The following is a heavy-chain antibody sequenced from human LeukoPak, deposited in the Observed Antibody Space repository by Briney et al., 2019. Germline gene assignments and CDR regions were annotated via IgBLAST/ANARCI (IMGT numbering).Heavy chain of an antibody. CDR3: ARGKYGDWYFDY. CDR2: INPSAGNT. V-gene: IGHV1-46*01. CDR1: GYTFISYY. J-gene: IGHJ4*02. D-gene: IGHD4-17*01. Sequence: ASVKVSCKASGYTFISYYMYWVRQAPGHGLEWMGFINPSAGNTAYAQKFQGRVTMTRDTSTSTVYMDLTSLRSDDTAVYYCARGKYGDWYFDYWGQGTLVTVSS.